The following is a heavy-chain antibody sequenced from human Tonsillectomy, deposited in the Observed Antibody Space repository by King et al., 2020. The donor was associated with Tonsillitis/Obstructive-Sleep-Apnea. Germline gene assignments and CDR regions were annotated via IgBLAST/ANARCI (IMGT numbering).Heavy chain of an antibody. CDR3: ARVFRDIVVVPAALSPYYYYYMDV. J-gene: IGHJ6*03. CDR1: GFTFSSYW. D-gene: IGHD2-2*01. Sequence: VQLVESGGGLVQPGGSLRLSCAASGFTFSSYWMHWVRHAPGKGLVWVSRINSDGSTTSYADSVKGRFTISRDNAKNTLYLQMNSLRAEDTAVYYCARVFRDIVVVPAALSPYYYYYMDVWGKGTTVTVSS. V-gene: IGHV3-74*01. CDR2: INSDGSTT.